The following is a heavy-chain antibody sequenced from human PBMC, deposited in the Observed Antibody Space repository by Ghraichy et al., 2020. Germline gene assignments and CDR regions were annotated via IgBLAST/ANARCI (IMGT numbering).Heavy chain of an antibody. J-gene: IGHJ3*02. CDR3: AASWDRDI. V-gene: IGHV3-53*01. CDR2: IFSGGAT. D-gene: IGHD1-26*01. Sequence: GASLRLSCAASGFTVSNNYMSWVRQAPGKGLEWVSIIFSGGATYYADSVKGRFTISRDNSKNTLYLQMNSLRPEDTAVYYCAASWDRDIWGQGTMVTVSS. CDR1: GFTVSNNY.